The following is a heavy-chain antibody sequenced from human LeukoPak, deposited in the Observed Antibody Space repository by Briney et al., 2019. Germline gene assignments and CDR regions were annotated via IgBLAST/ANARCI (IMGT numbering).Heavy chain of an antibody. D-gene: IGHD1-26*01. CDR1: GFTLSNAW. CDR2: ISGSGYST. J-gene: IGHJ4*02. V-gene: IGHV3-23*01. Sequence: GGSLRLSWAASGFTLSNAWMNWVRQAPSKGLEWVSAISGSGYSTYCADSVKGRFTISRDNSKNTLYLQMNSLRAEDTALYFCAQWSRYFDYWGQGTLVTVSS. CDR3: AQWSRYFDY.